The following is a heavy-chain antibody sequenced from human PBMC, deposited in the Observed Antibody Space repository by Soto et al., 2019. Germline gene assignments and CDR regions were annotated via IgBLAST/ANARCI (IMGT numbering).Heavy chain of an antibody. Sequence: GGSLRLSCAASGFTVSSNYMSWVRQAPGKGLEWVSVIYSGGSTYYADSVKGRFTISRDNSKNTLYLQMNSLRAGDTAVYYCARVPKHIVATMGYFQHWGQGTLVTVSS. CDR1: GFTVSSNY. J-gene: IGHJ1*01. CDR3: ARVPKHIVATMGYFQH. D-gene: IGHD5-12*01. V-gene: IGHV3-66*01. CDR2: IYSGGST.